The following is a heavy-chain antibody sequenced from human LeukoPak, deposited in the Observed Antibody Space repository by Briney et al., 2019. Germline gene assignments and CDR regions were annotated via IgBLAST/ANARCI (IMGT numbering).Heavy chain of an antibody. CDR2: INPNSGGT. Sequence: GASVNVSCKASGYTFTAYYMHWVRQAPGQGLEWMGWINPNSGGTNYAQKFQGRVTMTRDTSISTAYMELSRLRSDDTAVFYCARDYYDSSGYGSFDYWGQGTLVTVSS. CDR3: ARDYYDSSGYGSFDY. V-gene: IGHV1-2*02. CDR1: GYTFTAYY. J-gene: IGHJ4*02. D-gene: IGHD3-22*01.